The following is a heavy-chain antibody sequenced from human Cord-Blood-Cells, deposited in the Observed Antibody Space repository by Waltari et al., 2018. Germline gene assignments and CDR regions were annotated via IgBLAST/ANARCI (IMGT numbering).Heavy chain of an antibody. J-gene: IGHJ4*02. CDR3: ARGGGLWFRELYYFDY. D-gene: IGHD3-10*01. CDR1: GGTFSSYA. V-gene: IGHV1-69*06. CDR2: IIPIFGTA. Sequence: QVQLLQSGAEVKKPGSSVKVSCKASGGTFSSYAISWVRQAPGQGLEWMGGIIPIFGTANYAQKFQGRVTITADKSTSTAYMELSSLRSEDTAVYYCARGGGLWFRELYYFDYWGQGTLVTVSS.